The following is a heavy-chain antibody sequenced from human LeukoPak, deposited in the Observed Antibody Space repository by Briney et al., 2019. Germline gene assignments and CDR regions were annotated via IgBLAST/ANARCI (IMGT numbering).Heavy chain of an antibody. CDR3: AKKEGSGWYEKGAFDI. J-gene: IGHJ3*02. CDR2: ISGSGGST. D-gene: IGHD6-19*01. V-gene: IGHV3-23*01. Sequence: PGGSLRLSCAASGFTFSSYAMSWVRQAPGKGLEWVSAISGSGGSTYYADSVKGRFTISRDNSKNTLYLQMNSLRAEDTAVYYCAKKEGSGWYEKGAFDIWGQGTMVTVSS. CDR1: GFTFSSYA.